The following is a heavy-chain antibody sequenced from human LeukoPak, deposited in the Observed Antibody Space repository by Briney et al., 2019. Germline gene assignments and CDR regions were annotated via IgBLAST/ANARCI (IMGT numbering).Heavy chain of an antibody. Sequence: GGSLRLSCAASGFTFSSYAMSWVRQAPGKGLEWVSAISGSGGSTYYADSVKGRFTISRDNSKNTLYLQMNSLRAEDTAVYYCARDSRIQYGSGSYWGFDYWGQGILVTVSS. J-gene: IGHJ4*02. V-gene: IGHV3-23*01. CDR1: GFTFSSYA. CDR3: ARDSRIQYGSGSYWGFDY. D-gene: IGHD3-10*01. CDR2: ISGSGGST.